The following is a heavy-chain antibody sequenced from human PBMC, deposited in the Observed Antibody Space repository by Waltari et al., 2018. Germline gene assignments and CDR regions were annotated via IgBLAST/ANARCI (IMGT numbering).Heavy chain of an antibody. D-gene: IGHD3-16*01. CDR3: ARGYVWGSPFDY. CDR2: IYTSGST. J-gene: IGHJ4*02. CDR1: GGPISIGSYY. V-gene: IGHV4-61*02. Sequence: QPQLQESGPGLVKPSQTLSLPCNVSGGPISIGSYYLSWRRQPAGKGLEWIGRIYTSGSTNDNPSIKSRVTISVDTSKNQFSLKLSSVTAEDTAVYYCARGYVWGSPFDYWGQGTLVTVSS.